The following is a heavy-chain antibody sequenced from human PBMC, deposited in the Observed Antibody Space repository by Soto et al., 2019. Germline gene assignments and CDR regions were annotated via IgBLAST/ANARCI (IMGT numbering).Heavy chain of an antibody. CDR1: GGSISSYY. D-gene: IGHD2-15*01. Sequence: PSETLSLTCTVSGGSISSYYWSWIRQPPGKGLEWIGYIYYSGSTNYNPSLKSRVTISVDTSKNQFSLKLSSVTAADTAVYYCARRYADCSGGSCYSGWFDPWGQGTLVTVSS. CDR2: IYYSGST. CDR3: ARRYADCSGGSCYSGWFDP. J-gene: IGHJ5*02. V-gene: IGHV4-59*08.